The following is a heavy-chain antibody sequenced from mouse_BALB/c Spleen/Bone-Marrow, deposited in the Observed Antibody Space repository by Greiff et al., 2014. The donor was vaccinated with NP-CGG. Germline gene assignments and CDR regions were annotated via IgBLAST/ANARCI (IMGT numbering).Heavy chain of an antibody. V-gene: IGHV14-3*02. CDR3: AAYYYGSSQLAY. J-gene: IGHJ3*01. CDR1: GFNIKDTY. D-gene: IGHD1-1*01. Sequence: VQLQQSGAEPVKPGASVKLSCTASGFNIKDTYMHWVKQRPEQGLEWIGRIDPANGNTKYDPKFQGEATITADTSSNTAYLQLSSLTSEDTAVYYCAAYYYGSSQLAYWGQGTLVTVSA. CDR2: IDPANGNT.